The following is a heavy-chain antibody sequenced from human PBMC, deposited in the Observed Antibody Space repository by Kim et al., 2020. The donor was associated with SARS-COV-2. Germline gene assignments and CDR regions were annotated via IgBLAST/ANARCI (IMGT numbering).Heavy chain of an antibody. CDR3: AGRNGNNWPFDY. D-gene: IGHD2-15*01. V-gene: IGHV4-59*12. CDR1: RGSISSYH. J-gene: IGHJ4*02. CDR2: ISYSQYT. Sequence: SETLSHTCTVSRGSISSYHWSWIRQPPGRGLEWIGSISYSQYTDYNSSLKSRVTISADTAKSHLSLKLTSVTAADTAVYYCAGRNGNNWPFDYWGQGTLV.